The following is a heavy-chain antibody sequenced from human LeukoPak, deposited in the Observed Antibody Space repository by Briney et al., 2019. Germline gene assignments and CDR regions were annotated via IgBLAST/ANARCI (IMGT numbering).Heavy chain of an antibody. J-gene: IGHJ4*02. D-gene: IGHD3-10*01. CDR2: ISGSGGST. V-gene: IGHV3-23*01. CDR3: AKALWGVRGANLDY. CDR1: GFTFSSYG. Sequence: GGSLRLSCAASGFTFSSYGTSWVRQAPGKGLEWVSAISGSGGSTYYADSVKGRFTISRDNSKNTLYLQMNSLRAEDTAVYYCAKALWGVRGANLDYWGQGTLVTVSS.